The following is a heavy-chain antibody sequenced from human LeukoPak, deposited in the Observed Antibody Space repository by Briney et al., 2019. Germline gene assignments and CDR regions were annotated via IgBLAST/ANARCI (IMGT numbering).Heavy chain of an antibody. CDR1: GYSFTSNW. D-gene: IGHD2-8*01. CDR3: ARPGYCASCRCLNPFDY. V-gene: IGHV5-51*01. CDR2: IYPGDSDT. J-gene: IGHJ4*02. Sequence: GESLKISCKGSGYSFTSNWIGWVRQMPGKGREWMGIIYPGDSDTRYSPSFQGQVTISADKSISTAYLQWSSLKASDTAMYYCARPGYCASCRCLNPFDYWGQGTLVTVSS.